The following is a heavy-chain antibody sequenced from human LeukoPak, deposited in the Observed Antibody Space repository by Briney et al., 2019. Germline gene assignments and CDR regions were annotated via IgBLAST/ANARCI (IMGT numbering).Heavy chain of an antibody. Sequence: SETLSLTCTVSGGSISSYYWSWIRQPPGKGLEWIGYIYYSGSTNYNPSLKSRVTISVDTSKNQFSLKLGSVTAADTAVYYCARGNCSSTSCYLFDYWGQGTLVTVSS. J-gene: IGHJ4*02. CDR1: GGSISSYY. CDR3: ARGNCSSTSCYLFDY. CDR2: IYYSGST. D-gene: IGHD2-2*01. V-gene: IGHV4-59*01.